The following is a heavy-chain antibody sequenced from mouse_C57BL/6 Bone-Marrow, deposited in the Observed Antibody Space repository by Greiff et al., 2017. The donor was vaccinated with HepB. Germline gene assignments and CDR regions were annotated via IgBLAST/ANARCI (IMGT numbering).Heavy chain of an antibody. D-gene: IGHD1-1*01. V-gene: IGHV5-16*01. CDR3: ARYYGRDYFDV. Sequence: EVKLMESEGGLVQPGSSMKLSCTASGFTFSDYYMAWVRQVPEKGLEWVANINYDGSSTYYLDSLKSRFIISRDNAKNILYLQMSSLKSEDTATYYCARYYGRDYFDVWGTGTTVTVSS. CDR1: GFTFSDYY. CDR2: INYDGSST. J-gene: IGHJ1*03.